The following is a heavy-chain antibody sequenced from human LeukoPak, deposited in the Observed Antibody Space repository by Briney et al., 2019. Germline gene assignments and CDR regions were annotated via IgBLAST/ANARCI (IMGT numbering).Heavy chain of an antibody. CDR1: GFTFSDYY. Sequence: GGSLRLSCAASGFTFSDYYMSWIRQAPGKGLEWVSYISSSGSTIYYADSVKGRFTISRDNAKNSLYLQMNSLRAEDTALYYCAKGREAYSSSGMDVWGKGTTVTVSS. V-gene: IGHV3-11*01. J-gene: IGHJ6*03. CDR3: AKGREAYSSSGMDV. CDR2: ISSSGSTI. D-gene: IGHD6-6*01.